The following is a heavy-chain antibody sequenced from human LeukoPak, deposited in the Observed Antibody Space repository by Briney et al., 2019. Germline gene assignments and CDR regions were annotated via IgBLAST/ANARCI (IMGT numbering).Heavy chain of an antibody. V-gene: IGHV4-38-2*01. J-gene: IGHJ4*02. D-gene: IGHD5-18*01. Sequence: SETPSLTCAVSGYSISSGYYWGWIRQPPGKGLEWIGSIYHSGSTYYNPSLKSRVTISVDTSKNQFSLKLSSVTAADTAVYYCARHGIQLWYQFDYWGQGTLVTVYS. CDR2: IYHSGST. CDR3: ARHGIQLWYQFDY. CDR1: GYSISSGYY.